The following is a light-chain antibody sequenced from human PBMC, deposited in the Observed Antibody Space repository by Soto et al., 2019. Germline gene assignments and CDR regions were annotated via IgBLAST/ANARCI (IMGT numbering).Light chain of an antibody. Sequence: EIVMTQSPATLSVSPGERATLSCRASQSVSSNLAWYQQKPGQAPRLLIYGASTRATGIPARFSGSGSGTDFTLTINSLQPEDFASYYCQQTYTGANFGQGTRLEIK. V-gene: IGKV3-15*01. CDR3: QQTYTGAN. CDR1: QSVSSN. J-gene: IGKJ5*01. CDR2: GAS.